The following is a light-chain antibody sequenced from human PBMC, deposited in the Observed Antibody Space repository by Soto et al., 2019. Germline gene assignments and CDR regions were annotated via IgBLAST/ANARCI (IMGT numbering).Light chain of an antibody. CDR3: QQYNGYPYT. V-gene: IGKV1-5*03. Sequence: DIQMTQSPSTLSASVGDRVSITCRASQSISSWLAWYQQQPGKAPKLLIYKASSLESGVPSRFSGNGSGTEFTLTISSLQPDDFETYYCQQYNGYPYTFGQGTKVDIK. CDR1: QSISSW. J-gene: IGKJ2*01. CDR2: KAS.